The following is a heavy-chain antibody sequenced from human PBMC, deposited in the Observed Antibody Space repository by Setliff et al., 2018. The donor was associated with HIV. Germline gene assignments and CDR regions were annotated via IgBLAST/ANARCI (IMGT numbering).Heavy chain of an antibody. CDR1: GGSISSSSHF. D-gene: IGHD3-3*01. V-gene: IGHV4-39*02. CDR2: IYYSGSA. J-gene: IGHJ5*02. CDR3: ARDRRSIFGVDTKNWFDP. Sequence: SETLSLTCTVSGGSISSSSHFWAWIRHLPGKGLEWIGHIYYSGSAYYNPSLKSRVTISVDTSKNQFSLNLTSVTVADTAVYYCARDRRSIFGVDTKNWFDPWGQGTLVTVSS.